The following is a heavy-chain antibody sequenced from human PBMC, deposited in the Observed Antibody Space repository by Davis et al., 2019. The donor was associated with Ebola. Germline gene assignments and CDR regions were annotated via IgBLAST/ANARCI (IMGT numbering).Heavy chain of an antibody. D-gene: IGHD3-9*01. CDR1: GFTFYRYE. J-gene: IGHJ4*02. V-gene: IGHV3-48*03. Sequence: GESLKISCAASGFTFYRYEMNWVRQAPGKGLEWVSYISGSATSTFHADSVKGRFTISRDNARDSLYLQMDSLRVEDTAIYYCARDAFSLSRYDTEDHWGQGTLVTVSS. CDR2: ISGSATST. CDR3: ARDAFSLSRYDTEDH.